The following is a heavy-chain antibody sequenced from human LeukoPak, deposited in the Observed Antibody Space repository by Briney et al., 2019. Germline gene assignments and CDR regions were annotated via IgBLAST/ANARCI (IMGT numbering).Heavy chain of an antibody. Sequence: SETLSLTCTVSGGSISSSSYDWGWIRQPPGKGLEWIGSIYYSGSTYYNPSLKSRVTISVDTSKNQFSLKLSSVTAADTAVYYCARAPYGDYFDYWGQGTLVTVTS. D-gene: IGHD4-17*01. V-gene: IGHV4-39*07. CDR1: GGSISSSSYD. J-gene: IGHJ4*02. CDR3: ARAPYGDYFDY. CDR2: IYYSGST.